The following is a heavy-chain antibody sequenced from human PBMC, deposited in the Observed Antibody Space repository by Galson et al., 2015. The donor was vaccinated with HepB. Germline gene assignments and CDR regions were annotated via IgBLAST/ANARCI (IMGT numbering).Heavy chain of an antibody. CDR2: INHSGST. CDR1: GGSFSGYY. D-gene: IGHD5-18*01. CDR3: ARGKLTWRYSYGPFDY. Sequence: SETLSLTCAVYGGSFSGYYWSWIRQPPGKGLEWIGEINHSGSTNYNPSLKSRVTISVDTSKNQFSLKLSSVTAADTAVYYCARGKLTWRYSYGPFDYWGQGTLVTVSS. V-gene: IGHV4-34*01. J-gene: IGHJ4*02.